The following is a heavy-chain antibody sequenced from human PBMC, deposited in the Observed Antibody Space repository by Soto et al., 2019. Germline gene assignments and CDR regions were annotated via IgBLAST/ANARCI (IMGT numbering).Heavy chain of an antibody. CDR1: GFSLSTSGVG. J-gene: IGHJ4*02. D-gene: IGHD6-13*01. V-gene: IGHV2-5*02. Sequence: QITLKESGPTLVKPTQTLTLTCTFSGFSLSTSGVGVGWIRQPPGKALEWLALIYWDDDKRYSPSLKSRLTITKDTSKNQVVLTMTNMDPVDTDTYYCAHSPPILGYSSRYFVYWGQGTLVTVSS. CDR2: IYWDDDK. CDR3: AHSPPILGYSSRYFVY.